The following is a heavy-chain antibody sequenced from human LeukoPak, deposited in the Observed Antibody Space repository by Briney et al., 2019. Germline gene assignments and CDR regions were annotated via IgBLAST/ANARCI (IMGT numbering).Heavy chain of an antibody. V-gene: IGHV1-46*01. CDR3: ARDPLQLLTVDYYGMDV. CDR1: GYTFTSYY. Sequence: ASVKVSCKESGYTFTSYYMHWVRQTPGQGLEWMGMINPSGGSTSYAQKFQGRVTMTRDTFTSTVYMELSSLRSEDTAVYYCARDPLQLLTVDYYGMDVWGQGTTVTVSS. J-gene: IGHJ6*02. D-gene: IGHD4-11*01. CDR2: INPSGGST.